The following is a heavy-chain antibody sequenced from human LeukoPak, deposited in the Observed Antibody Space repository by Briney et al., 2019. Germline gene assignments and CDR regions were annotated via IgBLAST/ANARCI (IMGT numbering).Heavy chain of an antibody. CDR1: GGSISSGDYY. V-gene: IGHV4-30-4*08. J-gene: IGHJ4*02. CDR2: IYYSGST. Sequence: SQTLSLTCTVSGGSISSGDYYWSWIRQPPGKGLEWSGYIYYSGSTYYNPSLKSRVTISVDTSKNQFSLKLSSVTAADTAVYYCARVFVVVVAAHFDYWGQGTLVTVSS. D-gene: IGHD2-15*01. CDR3: ARVFVVVVAAHFDY.